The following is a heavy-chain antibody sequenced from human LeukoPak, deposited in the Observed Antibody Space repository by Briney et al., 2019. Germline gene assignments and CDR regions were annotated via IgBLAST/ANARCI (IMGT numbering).Heavy chain of an antibody. V-gene: IGHV3-74*03. CDR3: VADSGNRSGGDL. D-gene: IGHD1-26*01. CDR2: IDSDGGRI. CDR1: GLGLSGYW. J-gene: IGHJ5*02. Sequence: PGGSLRLSCVGSGLGLSGYWMHWVRQVPGKGLARLSRIDSDGGRIQYADSVKGRFTISRDNAKNTVYLQMNSLRPEDTALYYCVADSGNRSGGDLWGQGTLVTVSS.